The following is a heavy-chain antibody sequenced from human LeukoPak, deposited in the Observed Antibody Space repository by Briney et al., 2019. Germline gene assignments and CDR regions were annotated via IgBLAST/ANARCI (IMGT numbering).Heavy chain of an antibody. D-gene: IGHD6-13*01. J-gene: IGHJ4*02. V-gene: IGHV4-59*01. CDR3: ASSRGYSSSWYGAY. CDR1: GGSISSYY. CDR2: IYYSGST. Sequence: SETLSLTCTVSGGSISSYYWSWIRQPPGKGLEWIGYIYYSGSTNYNPSLKSRVTISVDTSKNQFSLKLSSVTAADTAVYYCASSRGYSSSWYGAYWGQGTLVTVSS.